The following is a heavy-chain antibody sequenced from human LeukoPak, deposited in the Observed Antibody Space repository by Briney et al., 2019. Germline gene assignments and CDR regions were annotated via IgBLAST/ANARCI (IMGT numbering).Heavy chain of an antibody. D-gene: IGHD3-3*01. CDR1: GFTFSSYS. V-gene: IGHV3-21*04. CDR3: AKDSRRFLEWLFDY. J-gene: IGHJ4*02. CDR2: ISTGSSYI. Sequence: GGSLRLSCAASGFTFSSYSMNWVRQAPGKGLEWVSSISTGSSYIFYADSVKGRFTISRDNSKNTLYLQMNSLRAEDTAVYYCAKDSRRFLEWLFDYWGQGTLVTVSS.